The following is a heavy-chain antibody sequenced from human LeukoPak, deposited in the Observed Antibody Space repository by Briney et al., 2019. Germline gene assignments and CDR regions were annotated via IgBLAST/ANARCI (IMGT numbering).Heavy chain of an antibody. CDR2: ISSSGSTI. V-gene: IGHV3-48*03. J-gene: IGHJ5*02. CDR3: ARDRKLNWFDP. CDR1: GYSISSGYY. Sequence: QPSETLSLTCTVSGYSISSGYYWGWVRQAPGKGLEWVSYISSSGSTIYYADSVKGRFTISRDNAKNSLYLQMNSLRAEDTAVYYCARDRKLNWFDPWGQGTLVTVSS.